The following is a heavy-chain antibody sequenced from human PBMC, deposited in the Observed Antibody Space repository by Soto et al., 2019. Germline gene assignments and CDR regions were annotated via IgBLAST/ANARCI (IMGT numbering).Heavy chain of an antibody. J-gene: IGHJ5*02. V-gene: IGHV4-34*01. Sequence: SETLSLTCAVYGGSFSGYYWSWIRQPPGKGLEWIGEINHSGSTNYNPSLKSRVTISVDTSKNQFSLKLGSVTAADTAVYYCARGGSPVAPYWFDPWGQGTLVTVSS. CDR3: ARGGSPVAPYWFDP. CDR2: INHSGST. CDR1: GGSFSGYY. D-gene: IGHD2-15*01.